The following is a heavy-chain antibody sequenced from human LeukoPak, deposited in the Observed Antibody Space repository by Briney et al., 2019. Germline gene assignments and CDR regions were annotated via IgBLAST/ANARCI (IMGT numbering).Heavy chain of an antibody. Sequence: SETLSLTCTVSGGSISSDYWSWIRQPPGKGLEWIGYIYYSGDTNYNPSLKSRVTISVDTSKNQFSLKLSSVTAAATAVYYCARSGYSYGLVDYWGQGTLVTVSS. D-gene: IGHD5-18*01. CDR2: IYYSGDT. V-gene: IGHV4-59*01. J-gene: IGHJ4*02. CDR1: GGSISSDY. CDR3: ARSGYSYGLVDY.